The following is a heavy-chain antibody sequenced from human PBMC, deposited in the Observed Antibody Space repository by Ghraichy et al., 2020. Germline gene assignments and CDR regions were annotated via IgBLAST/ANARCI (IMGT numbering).Heavy chain of an antibody. CDR2: IYSSGST. CDR3: ARDLVEFVLVGGGFDR. D-gene: IGHD2-2*01. V-gene: IGHV4-4*07. J-gene: IGHJ5*02. CDR1: GGSISSYY. Sequence: SETLSLTCTVSGGSISSYYWSWIRQPPGQGLEWFGRIYSSGSTIYNPSLKRRVTISVDTYTNQISLWLRSVTAADTAVYYCARDLVEFVLVGGGFDRWGQGPLGIASA.